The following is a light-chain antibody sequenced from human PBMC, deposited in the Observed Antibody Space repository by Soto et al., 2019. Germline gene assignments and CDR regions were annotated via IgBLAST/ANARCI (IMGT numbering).Light chain of an antibody. CDR1: QGIGDT. CDR2: GAS. CDR3: QHYQVGQPIA. J-gene: IGKJ5*01. V-gene: IGKV3-20*01. Sequence: EVVMRQSPATLSVSPGEGATLSCRASQGIGDTLAWYQHKPGQAPSLLMSGASSRATGIPDRFSGSGSETDFTLTISRLEPEDFALYYCQHYQVGQPIAFGRGTRLENK.